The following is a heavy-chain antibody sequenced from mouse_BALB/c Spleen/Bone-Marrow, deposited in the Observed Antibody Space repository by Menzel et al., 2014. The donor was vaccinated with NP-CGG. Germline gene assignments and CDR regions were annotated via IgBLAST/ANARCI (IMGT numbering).Heavy chain of an antibody. D-gene: IGHD4-1*01. J-gene: IGHJ3*01. CDR1: GFDFSRYW. CDR3: ARNWDVGFAY. V-gene: IGHV4-1*02. CDR2: INPDSSTI. Sequence: EVKLMESGGGLVQPGGSLKLSYAASGFDFSRYWMSWVRQAPGKGLEWIGEINPDSSTINHTPSLKDKFIISRDNAKNTLYLQMSKVRSEDTALYYCARNWDVGFAYWGQGTLVTVSA.